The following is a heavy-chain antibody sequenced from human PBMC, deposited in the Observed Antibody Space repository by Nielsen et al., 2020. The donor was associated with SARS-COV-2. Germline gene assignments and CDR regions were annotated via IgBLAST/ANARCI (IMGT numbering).Heavy chain of an antibody. V-gene: IGHV4-59*12. CDR1: GGSISSYY. CDR2: IYYSGST. J-gene: IGHJ6*02. D-gene: IGHD4-17*01. CDR3: ARDLTTVTTGGYYYYYGMDV. Sequence: SETLSLTCTVSGGSISSYYWSWIRQPPGKGLEWIGYIYYSGSTNYNPSLKSRVTISVDKSKNQFSLKLSSVTAADTAVYYCARDLTTVTTGGYYYYYGMDVWGQGTTVTVSS.